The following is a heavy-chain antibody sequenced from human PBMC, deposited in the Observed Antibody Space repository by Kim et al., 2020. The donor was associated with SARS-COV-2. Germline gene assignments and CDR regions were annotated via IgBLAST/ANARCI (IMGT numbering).Heavy chain of an antibody. CDR1: GFTVSSNY. J-gene: IGHJ3*02. CDR3: ARDLDSSGPNAFDI. D-gene: IGHD3-22*01. V-gene: IGHV3-53*01. Sequence: GGSLRLSCAASGFTVSSNYMSWVRQAPGKGLEWVSVIYSGGSTYYADSVKGRFTISRDNSKNTLYLQMNSLRAEDTAVYYCARDLDSSGPNAFDIWGQGTMVTVSS. CDR2: IYSGGST.